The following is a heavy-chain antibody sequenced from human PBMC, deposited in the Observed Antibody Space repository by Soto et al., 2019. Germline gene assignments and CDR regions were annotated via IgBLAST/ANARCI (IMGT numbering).Heavy chain of an antibody. CDR3: ARLPPYCSGDNCLLPFAS. Sequence: SETLSLTCTVSGGSISSYYWSWIRQPPGEGLEWIGYVYYSGTTNYNPSLKSRVTISVDTSKNQFSLKLTSVTAADTAVYYCARLPPYCSGDNCLLPFASWGHGTLVTVSS. CDR1: GGSISSYY. V-gene: IGHV4-59*08. D-gene: IGHD2-15*01. J-gene: IGHJ5*01. CDR2: VYYSGTT.